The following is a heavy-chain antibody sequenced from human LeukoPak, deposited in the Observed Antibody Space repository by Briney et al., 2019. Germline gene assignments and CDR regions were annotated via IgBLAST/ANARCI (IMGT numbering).Heavy chain of an antibody. Sequence: PGGSLRLSCAASGFTFSSYEMNWVRQAPGKGLEWVSYISSSGSTIYYADSVKGRFTISRDNSKNTLSLQMNNLRAEDTAVYYCALGLGSGSYFDYWGQGTLVTVSS. D-gene: IGHD3-10*01. V-gene: IGHV3-48*03. J-gene: IGHJ4*02. CDR2: ISSSGSTI. CDR1: GFTFSSYE. CDR3: ALGLGSGSYFDY.